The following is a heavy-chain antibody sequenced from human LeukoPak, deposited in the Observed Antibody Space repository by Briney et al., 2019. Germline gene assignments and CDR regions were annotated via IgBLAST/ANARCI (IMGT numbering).Heavy chain of an antibody. CDR2: ISGSGGSA. D-gene: IGHD4-17*01. J-gene: IGHJ4*02. V-gene: IGHV3-23*01. CDR3: AKGGDYAS. Sequence: GGSLRLSCVASGFTLRSYVMNWVRQTPGKGLEWVSSISGSGGSAYYADSVKGRFTISRDNSKNTLYLQMNSLRAEDTAVYYCAKGGDYASWGQGTLVTVSS. CDR1: GFTLRSYV.